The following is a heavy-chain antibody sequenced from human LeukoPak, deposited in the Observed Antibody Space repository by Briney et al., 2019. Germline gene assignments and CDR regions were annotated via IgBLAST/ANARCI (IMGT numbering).Heavy chain of an antibody. CDR1: GGSFSGYY. V-gene: IGHV4-59*01. J-gene: IGHJ4*02. D-gene: IGHD6-19*01. CDR2: IYYSGST. CDR3: EREISSGWAN. Sequence: SETLSLTCAVYGGSFSGYYWSWIRQPPGKGLEWIGYIYYSGSTNYNPSLKSRVTISVDTSKNQFSLKLSSVTAADTAVYYCEREISSGWANWGQGTLVTVSS.